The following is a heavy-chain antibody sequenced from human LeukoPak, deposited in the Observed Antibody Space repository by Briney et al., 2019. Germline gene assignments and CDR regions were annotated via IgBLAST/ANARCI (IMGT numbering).Heavy chain of an antibody. CDR2: ITGSGGNT. CDR3: TTSSHYGDYYFDY. V-gene: IGHV3-23*01. CDR1: GFTFSSYA. Sequence: GGSLRLSCAASGFTFSSYAMSWVRQAPGKGLEWVSSITGSGGNTYHADSVKGRFTISRDNSKNTLYLQMNSLRAEDTAVYYCTTSSHYGDYYFDYWGQGTLVTVSS. J-gene: IGHJ4*02. D-gene: IGHD4-17*01.